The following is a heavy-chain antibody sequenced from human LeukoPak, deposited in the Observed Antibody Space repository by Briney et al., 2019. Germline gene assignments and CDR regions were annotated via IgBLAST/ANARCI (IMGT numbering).Heavy chain of an antibody. V-gene: IGHV1-69*13. D-gene: IGHD1-26*01. CDR2: IIPIFGTA. Sequence: ASVKVSCKASGGTFSSYAISWVRQAPGQGLEWMGRIIPIFGTANYAQKFQGRATITADESTSTAYMELSSLRSEDTAVYYCARGTHIVGARDAFDIWGQGTMVTVSS. CDR1: GGTFSSYA. CDR3: ARGTHIVGARDAFDI. J-gene: IGHJ3*02.